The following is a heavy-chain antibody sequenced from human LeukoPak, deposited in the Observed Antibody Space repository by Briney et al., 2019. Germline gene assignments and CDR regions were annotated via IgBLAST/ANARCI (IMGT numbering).Heavy chain of an antibody. V-gene: IGHV3-23*01. Sequence: GGSLRLSCAASGFTFSSYAMSWVRQAPGKGLEWVSAISGSGGSTYYADSVKGRFTISRDNSKNTLYLQMNSLRAEDTAVYYCAKDHDYYDSSAPGCWGQGTLATVSS. CDR3: AKDHDYYDSSAPGC. J-gene: IGHJ4*02. D-gene: IGHD3-22*01. CDR1: GFTFSSYA. CDR2: ISGSGGST.